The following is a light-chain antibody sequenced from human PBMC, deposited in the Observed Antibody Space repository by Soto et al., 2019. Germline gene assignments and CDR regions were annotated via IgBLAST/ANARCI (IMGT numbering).Light chain of an antibody. CDR1: QSVSDY. J-gene: IGKJ3*01. CDR3: QQSYTTPFT. Sequence: EIVLTQSPATLSLSPGERATLSCRASQSVSDYLAWYQQKPGQPPRLLIYDASKRATGIPPRFSGSGSTTDFTLTISSLQPEDFATYYCQQSYTTPFTFGPGTKVDIK. V-gene: IGKV3-11*01. CDR2: DAS.